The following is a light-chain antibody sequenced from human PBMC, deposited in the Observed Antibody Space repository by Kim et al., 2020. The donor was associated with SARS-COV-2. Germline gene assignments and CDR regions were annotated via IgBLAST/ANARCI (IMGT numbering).Light chain of an antibody. CDR1: QDISNY. CDR2: DAS. Sequence: DIQMTQSPSSLSASVGDRVTITCQASQDISNYLNWYQQKPGKAPKLLIYDASNLETGVPSRFSGSGSGTDFTFTISSLQPEDIATYYWKKYDNLLTFGGGTKVDIK. CDR3: KKYDNLLT. J-gene: IGKJ4*01. V-gene: IGKV1-33*01.